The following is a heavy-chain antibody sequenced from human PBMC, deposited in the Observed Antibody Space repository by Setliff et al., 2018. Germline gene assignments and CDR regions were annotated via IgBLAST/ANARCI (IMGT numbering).Heavy chain of an antibody. CDR1: GFTFNNYF. Sequence: GGSLRLSCAASGFTFNNYFMIWVRQAPGKGLEWVSSISNSGGEIHYADSVKGRFTISRDNSKNTVYLQMDILRSDDTAVYYCARDLIDRGLGYWGQGTLVTVSS. V-gene: IGHV3-23*01. CDR3: ARDLIDRGLGY. CDR2: ISNSGGEI. D-gene: IGHD3-10*01. J-gene: IGHJ4*02.